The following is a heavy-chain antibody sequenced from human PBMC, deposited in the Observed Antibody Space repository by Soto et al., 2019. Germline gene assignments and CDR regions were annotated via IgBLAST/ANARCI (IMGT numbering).Heavy chain of an antibody. CDR2: ISYDGSNK. Sequence: LRLSCAASGFTFSSYAMHWVRQAPGKGLEWVAVISYDGSNKYYADSVKGRFTISRDNSKNTLYLQMNSLRAEDTAVYYCASPVNYYDSSGPDYWGQGTQVTVSS. CDR3: ASPVNYYDSSGPDY. D-gene: IGHD3-22*01. J-gene: IGHJ4*02. CDR1: GFTFSSYA. V-gene: IGHV3-30-3*01.